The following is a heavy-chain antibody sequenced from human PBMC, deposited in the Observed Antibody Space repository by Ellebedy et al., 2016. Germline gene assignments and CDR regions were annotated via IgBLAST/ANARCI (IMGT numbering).Heavy chain of an antibody. CDR3: ASLKGESVYYGLDV. CDR2: IYSSGTT. Sequence: SETLSLXXTVSGGYISDYYWSWIRQPPGKGLEWIGYIYSSGTTIYSPSLKSRVTISIDTSKNQFSLKLRSVTAADAAVYYCASLKGESVYYGLDVWGQGTTVIVSS. J-gene: IGHJ6*02. CDR1: GGYISDYY. V-gene: IGHV4-59*01. D-gene: IGHD2/OR15-2a*01.